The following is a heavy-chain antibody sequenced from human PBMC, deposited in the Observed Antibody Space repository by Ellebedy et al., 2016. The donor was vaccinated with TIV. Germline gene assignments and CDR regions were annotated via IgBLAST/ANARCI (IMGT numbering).Heavy chain of an antibody. CDR2: ISGGGGTI. CDR1: GFNFISFS. J-gene: IGHJ5*02. Sequence: GESLKISCAASGFNFISFSMNWVRQAPGKGLEWISYISGGGGTIYYADSVKGRFTIYRDNAKNSLYLQMYSLRAEDTAVYYCARGGHSSSSNRFDPWGQGTLVTVSS. D-gene: IGHD6-6*01. V-gene: IGHV3-48*04. CDR3: ARGGHSSSSNRFDP.